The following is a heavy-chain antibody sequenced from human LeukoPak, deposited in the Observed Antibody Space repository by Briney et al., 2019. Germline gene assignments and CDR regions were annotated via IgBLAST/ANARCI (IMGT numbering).Heavy chain of an antibody. CDR3: AVDFWSGYYIDYFDY. J-gene: IGHJ4*02. D-gene: IGHD3-3*01. CDR2: INPNSGGT. V-gene: IGHV1-2*02. CDR1: GYTFTGYY. Sequence: ASVKVSCKASGYTFTGYYTHWVRQAPGQGLEWMGWINPNSGGTNYAQKFQGRVTMTRDTSISTAYMELSRLRSDDTAVYYCAVDFWSGYYIDYFDYWGQGTLVTVSS.